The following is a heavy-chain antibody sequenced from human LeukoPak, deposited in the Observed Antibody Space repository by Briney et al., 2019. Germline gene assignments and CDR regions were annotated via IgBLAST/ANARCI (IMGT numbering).Heavy chain of an antibody. D-gene: IGHD2-2*01. J-gene: IGHJ5*02. CDR1: GYTFTSYG. V-gene: IGHV1-18*01. CDR3: ARAGDIVVVPAALVDP. Sequence: ASVKVSCKASGYTFTSYGTSWVRQAPGQGLEWMGWISAYNGNTNYAQKLQGRVTMTTDTSTSTAYMELRSLRSDDTAVYYCARAGDIVVVPAALVDPWGQGTLVTVSS. CDR2: ISAYNGNT.